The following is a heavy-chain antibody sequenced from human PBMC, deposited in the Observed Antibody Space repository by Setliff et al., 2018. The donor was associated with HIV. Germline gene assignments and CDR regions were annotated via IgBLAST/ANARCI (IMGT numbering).Heavy chain of an antibody. CDR3: VRVGRRDGWGRIAAIGWSWFDP. CDR2: INHSGGS. Sequence: SETLSLTCAVYGGSFSGYYWTWVRQPPGRGLEWLGEINHSGGSVYSPSLKSRLNISLDTSKKQFSLRLTSTTSADTAVYYCVRVGRRDGWGRIAAIGWSWFDPWGQGTRVTVSS. D-gene: IGHD6-25*01. CDR1: GGSFSGYY. J-gene: IGHJ5*02. V-gene: IGHV4-34*01.